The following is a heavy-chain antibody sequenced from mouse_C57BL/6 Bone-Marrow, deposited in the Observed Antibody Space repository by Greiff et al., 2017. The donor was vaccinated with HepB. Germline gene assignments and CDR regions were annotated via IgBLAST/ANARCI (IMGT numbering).Heavy chain of an antibody. CDR2: ISSGGDYI. J-gene: IGHJ1*03. CDR3: TREEVATEHWYFDV. CDR1: GFTFSSYA. Sequence: EVMLVESGEGLVKPGGSLKLSCAASGFTFSSYAMSWVRQTPEKRLEWVAYISSGGDYIYYADTVKGRFTISRDNARNTLYLQMSSLKSEDTAMYYCTREEVATEHWYFDVWGTGTTVTVSS. D-gene: IGHD1-1*01. V-gene: IGHV5-9-1*02.